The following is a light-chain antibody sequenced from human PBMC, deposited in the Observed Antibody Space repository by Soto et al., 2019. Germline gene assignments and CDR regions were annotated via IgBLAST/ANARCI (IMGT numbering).Light chain of an antibody. V-gene: IGLV2-23*02. J-gene: IGLJ3*02. CDR3: CSYAGSSTWV. CDR1: SSDVGSYNL. Sequence: ALTQPASVSGSPGQSITISCTGTSSDVGSYNLVSWYQQHPGKAPKLMIYEVSKRPSGVSNRFSGSKSANTASLTISGLQAEDEADYYCCSYAGSSTWVFGGGTKVTVL. CDR2: EVS.